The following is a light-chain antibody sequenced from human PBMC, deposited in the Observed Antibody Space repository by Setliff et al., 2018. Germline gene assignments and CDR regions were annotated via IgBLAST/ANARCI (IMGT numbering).Light chain of an antibody. Sequence: QSALTQSPSASGTPGQRVTISCSGSSSNIGTNTVNWYQPLPGTAPKLLIYNNNQRPSGVPDRFSGSKSGTSASLAISGLQSEDEADYYCAAWDDSLNGYVFGTGTKV. CDR3: AAWDDSLNGYV. V-gene: IGLV1-44*01. CDR2: NNN. CDR1: SSNIGTNT. J-gene: IGLJ1*01.